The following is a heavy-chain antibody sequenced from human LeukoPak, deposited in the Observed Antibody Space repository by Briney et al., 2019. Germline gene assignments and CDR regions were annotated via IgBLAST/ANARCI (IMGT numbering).Heavy chain of an antibody. CDR2: IYCSGST. V-gene: IGHV4-59*01. Sequence: SETLSLTCTVSGGSISGYYWSWIRQPPGKGLEWIGYIYCSGSTNYNPSLKSRVTISVDTSKNQFSLKLSSVTAADTAVYYCARDYSSSWLDYWGQGTLVTVSS. CDR1: GGSISGYY. J-gene: IGHJ4*02. D-gene: IGHD6-13*01. CDR3: ARDYSSSWLDY.